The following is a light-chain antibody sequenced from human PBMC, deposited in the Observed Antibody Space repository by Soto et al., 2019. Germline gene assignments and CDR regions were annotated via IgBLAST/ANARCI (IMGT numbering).Light chain of an antibody. CDR3: CSYAGSPRYV. Sequence: QSALTQPRSVSGSPGQSVTISCTGTSSDVGGYNYVSWYQQHPGKAPKVMIYDVSERPSGVPDRCSGSKSGNTASLTISGRQAEDEADYYCCSYAGSPRYVFGTGTKVNVL. V-gene: IGLV2-11*01. CDR1: SSDVGGYNY. J-gene: IGLJ1*01. CDR2: DVS.